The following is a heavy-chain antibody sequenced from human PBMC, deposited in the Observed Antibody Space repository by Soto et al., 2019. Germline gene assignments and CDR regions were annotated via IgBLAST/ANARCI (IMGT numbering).Heavy chain of an antibody. CDR1: GYTVSDNG. CDR2: ISSDGRTT. J-gene: IGHJ4*02. V-gene: IGHV3-30*03. CDR3: VSKIRTCY. Sequence: QVQLVESGGGVVQPGRSLSLSCAVSGYTVSDNGMHWVRQAPGEGLAVVAVISSDGRTTYYGDSVKGRFTISRDNAKNTLYLQMDSLRVEDTAGYYCVSKIRTCYWGQVTLVTVAS.